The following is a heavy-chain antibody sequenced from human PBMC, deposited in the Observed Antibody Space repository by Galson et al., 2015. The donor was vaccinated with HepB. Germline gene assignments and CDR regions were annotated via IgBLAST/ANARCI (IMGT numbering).Heavy chain of an antibody. CDR3: ARGEDDFWSGYYTTYYYYMDV. V-gene: IGHV1-8*01. CDR1: GYTFTSYD. J-gene: IGHJ6*03. D-gene: IGHD3-3*01. CDR2: MNPNSGNT. Sequence: SVKVSCKASGYTFTSYDINWVRQATGQGLEWMGWMNPNSGNTGYAQKFQGRVTMTRNTSISTAYMELSSLRSEDTAVYYCARGEDDFWSGYYTTYYYYMDVWGKGTTVTVSS.